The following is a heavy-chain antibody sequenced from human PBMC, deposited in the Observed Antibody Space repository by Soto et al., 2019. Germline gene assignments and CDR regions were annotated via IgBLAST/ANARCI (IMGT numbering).Heavy chain of an antibody. CDR3: ARGIEMARIGWFDP. J-gene: IGHJ5*02. CDR1: GSRFTSFW. CDR2: IYPGDADI. Sequence: AESLKICCNGSGSRFTSFWIGWVRQMPGKGLEWLGIIYPGDADIRYTPSFQGQVTMSADKSISTAYLQWSSLKASDTAIYYCARGIEMARIGWFDPWGQGTLVTVSS. D-gene: IGHD5-12*01. V-gene: IGHV5-51*01.